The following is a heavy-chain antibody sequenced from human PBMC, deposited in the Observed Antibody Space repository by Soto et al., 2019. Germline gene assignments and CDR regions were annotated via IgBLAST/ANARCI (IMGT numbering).Heavy chain of an antibody. CDR1: GGSISSYY. CDR3: ARDSGRMYYDTWSGYDYGMDV. CDR2: IYYSGST. Sequence: PSETLSLTCTVSGGSISSYYWSWIRQPPGKGLEWIGYIYYSGSTNYNPSLKSRVTISVDTSKNQFSLKLSSVTAADTAVYYCARDSGRMYYDTWSGYDYGMDVWGQGTTVTVS. V-gene: IGHV4-59*01. D-gene: IGHD3-3*01. J-gene: IGHJ6*02.